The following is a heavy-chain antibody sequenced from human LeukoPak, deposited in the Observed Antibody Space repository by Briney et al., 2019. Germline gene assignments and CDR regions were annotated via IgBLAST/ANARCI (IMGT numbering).Heavy chain of an antibody. Sequence: GGSLRLSCAASGFTFNNYGMHWVRQAPGKGLEWVALIWFDGSNKYYADSVKGRFTVSRDDSKNTVYLQMDSLRAEDTAMYYCARDLSYGSVDFRGQGTLVIVSS. V-gene: IGHV3-33*01. CDR1: GFTFNNYG. D-gene: IGHD3-10*01. CDR2: IWFDGSNK. J-gene: IGHJ4*02. CDR3: ARDLSYGSVDF.